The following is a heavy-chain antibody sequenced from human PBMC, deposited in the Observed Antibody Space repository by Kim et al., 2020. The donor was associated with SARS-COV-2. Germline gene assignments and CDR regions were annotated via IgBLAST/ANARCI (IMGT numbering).Heavy chain of an antibody. CDR2: INPSGGST. CDR3: ARNPYDFWSGYYKGRREGAFDY. Sequence: ASVKVSCKASGYTFTSYYMHWVRQAPGQGLEWMGIINPSGGSTSYAQKFQGRVTMTRDTSTSTVYMELSSLRSEDTAVYYCARNPYDFWSGYYKGRREGAFDYWGQGTLVTVSS. CDR1: GYTFTSYY. D-gene: IGHD3-3*01. J-gene: IGHJ4*02. V-gene: IGHV1-46*01.